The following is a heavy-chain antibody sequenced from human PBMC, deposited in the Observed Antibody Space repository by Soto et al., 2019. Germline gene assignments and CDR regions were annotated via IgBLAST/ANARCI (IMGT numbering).Heavy chain of an antibody. CDR2: ISPYSGNT. D-gene: IGHD4-4*01. Sequence: QVQLVQSGDEVRKPGSSVKVSCKASGYIFVNYGIAWVRQAPGQGLEWMGWISPYSGNTHYASKVQGRLTMTTDTSKRTLYLEPRSLTSDNMAAYYCAMVDNYVTPTLQDVWGQGTTVTVSS. CDR1: GYIFVNYG. CDR3: AMVDNYVTPTLQDV. V-gene: IGHV1-18*03. J-gene: IGHJ6*02.